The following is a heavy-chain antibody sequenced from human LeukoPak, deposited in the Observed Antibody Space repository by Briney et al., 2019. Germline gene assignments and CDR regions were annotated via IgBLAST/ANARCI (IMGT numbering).Heavy chain of an antibody. D-gene: IGHD3-10*01. V-gene: IGHV3-74*01. CDR3: ARSIGGSYFFCDH. J-gene: IGHJ4*02. Sequence: GGSLRLSCAASGFTFSSYWMHWVRQAPGKGLVWVSRINSDGSSTSYADSVKGRFTISRDNAKNTLYLQMNSLRADDTAVYHCARSIGGSYFFCDHWGQGTLVTVSS. CDR2: INSDGSST. CDR1: GFTFSSYW.